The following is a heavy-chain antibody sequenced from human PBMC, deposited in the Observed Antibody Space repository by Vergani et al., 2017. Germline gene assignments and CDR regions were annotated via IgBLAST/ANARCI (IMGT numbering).Heavy chain of an antibody. CDR2: INPNSGDT. CDR3: ARDQRWLAESFFDC. V-gene: IGHV1-2*02. Sequence: QVQLVQSGAEVKKPWDSVKVSCKASGYTFNGYYMHWVRQAPGQGLEWMGWINPNSGDTNYAQKFQGRVTMTRDTSISTAYMELTRLRSDDTAVYYCARDQRWLAESFFDCWGQGTLVTVSS. CDR1: GYTFNGYY. J-gene: IGHJ4*02. D-gene: IGHD6-19*01.